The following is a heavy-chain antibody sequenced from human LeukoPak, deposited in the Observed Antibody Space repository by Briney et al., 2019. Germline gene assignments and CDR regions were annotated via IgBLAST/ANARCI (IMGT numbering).Heavy chain of an antibody. J-gene: IGHJ4*02. D-gene: IGHD3-3*01. Sequence: PSETLSLTCAVYGGSFSGYYWSWIRQPPGKGLEWIGEINHSGSTNYNPSLKSRVTISVDTSKNQFSLKLSSVTAADTPVYYCARAPTIFGVVISYYFDYWGQGTLVTVSS. CDR2: INHSGST. CDR3: ARAPTIFGVVISYYFDY. V-gene: IGHV4-34*01. CDR1: GGSFSGYY.